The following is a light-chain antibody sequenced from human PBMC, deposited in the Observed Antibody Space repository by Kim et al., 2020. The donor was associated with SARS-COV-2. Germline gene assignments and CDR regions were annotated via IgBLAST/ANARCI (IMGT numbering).Light chain of an antibody. CDR2: AAT. CDR3: QHNGDSIN. J-gene: IGKJ5*01. V-gene: IGKV3-20*01. Sequence: EVATHSCRASQSVTSTILAWYQHKLGRAPRLLIYAATTRATGIPDRFSGSGSGSDYTLTITRLEPEDFAGYYCQHNGDSINYGQGTRLVIK. CDR1: QSVTSTI.